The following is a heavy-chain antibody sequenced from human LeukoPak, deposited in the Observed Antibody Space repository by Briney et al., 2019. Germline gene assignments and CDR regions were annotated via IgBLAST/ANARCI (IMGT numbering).Heavy chain of an antibody. CDR2: IKQDGSEK. CDR1: GFTFSGFW. D-gene: IGHD1-7*01. V-gene: IGHV3-7*01. CDR3: ARAGSFWHYVY. J-gene: IGHJ4*02. Sequence: PGGSLRLSCAASGFTFSGFWMSWVRQTPGKELEWVANIKQDGSEKYYVDSVKGRFTISRDNAKNSLSLQMNSLRVEDTAVYYCARAGSFWHYVYWGQGTLVTVSS.